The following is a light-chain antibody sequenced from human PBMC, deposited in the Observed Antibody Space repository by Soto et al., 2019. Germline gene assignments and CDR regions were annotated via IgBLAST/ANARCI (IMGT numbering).Light chain of an antibody. CDR2: EVS. J-gene: IGKJ4*01. V-gene: IGKV3-11*01. Sequence: EIVLTQSPATLSLSPGERATLSCRASQTVSSSLAWYQQKPGQAPRLLIYEVSNRATGIPARCSCGGSGADCTLTISRLEPGDFALYSCQQQLNYRLTVGGGNKV. CDR3: QQQLNYRLT. CDR1: QTVSSS.